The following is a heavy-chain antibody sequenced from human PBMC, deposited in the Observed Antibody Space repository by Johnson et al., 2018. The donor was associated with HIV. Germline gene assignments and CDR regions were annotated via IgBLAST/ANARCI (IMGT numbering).Heavy chain of an antibody. J-gene: IGHJ4*03. CDR2: IRSKANNHAT. D-gene: IGHD4-11*01. V-gene: IGHV3-73*01. CDR3: TGGNYRFAY. CDR1: GFTFSSYG. Sequence: MQLVESGGGVVQPARSLRLSCAASGFTFSSYGMHWVRQSPEKGLEWVAEIRSKANNHATYYAESVKGRFTISRDDSKSSVYLQMNSLRAEDTGIYYCTGGNYRFAYWGQGTLVTVS.